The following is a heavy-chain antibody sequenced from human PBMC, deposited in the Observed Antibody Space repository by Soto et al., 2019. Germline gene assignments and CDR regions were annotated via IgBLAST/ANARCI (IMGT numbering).Heavy chain of an antibody. CDR1: GFTFSNAW. D-gene: IGHD5-18*01. CDR2: IKSKTDGGTT. V-gene: IGHV3-15*01. CDR3: TTQAGGGYSYANWFDP. J-gene: IGHJ5*02. Sequence: GESLKISCAASGFTFSNAWMSWVRQAPGKGLEWVGRIKSKTDGGTTDYAAPVKGRFTISRDDSKNTLYLQMNSLKPEDTAVYYGTTQAGGGYSYANWFDPWGQGTLVTVSS.